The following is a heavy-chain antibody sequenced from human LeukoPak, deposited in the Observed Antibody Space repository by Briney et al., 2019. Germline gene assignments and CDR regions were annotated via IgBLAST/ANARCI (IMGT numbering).Heavy chain of an antibody. CDR2: MNQNGREK. CDR3: IGLGENY. D-gene: IGHD3-10*01. CDR1: GFTFGSHW. J-gene: IGHJ4*02. Sequence: GSLRLSCTVSGFTFGSHWMAWARQAPGKGLEWVANMNQNGREKYYADSVRGRFTISRDNAKNSLYLEMNGLRAEDTAVYYCIGLGENYWGQGTLVTVSS. V-gene: IGHV3-7*01.